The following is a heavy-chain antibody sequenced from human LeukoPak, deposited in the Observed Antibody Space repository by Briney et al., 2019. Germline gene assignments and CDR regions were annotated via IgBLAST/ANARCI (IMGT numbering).Heavy chain of an antibody. J-gene: IGHJ4*02. CDR2: ISKDGSST. CDR3: ARDEVGVGATHDY. CDR1: GFTFSSYW. D-gene: IGHD1-26*01. Sequence: GGSLRLSCTASGFTFSSYWMHWVRQAPGKGLVWVSRISKDGSSTYYADSVKGRFTISRDNAKNTLYLQMNSLRAEDTAVYYCARDEVGVGATHDYWGQGTLVTVSS. V-gene: IGHV3-74*01.